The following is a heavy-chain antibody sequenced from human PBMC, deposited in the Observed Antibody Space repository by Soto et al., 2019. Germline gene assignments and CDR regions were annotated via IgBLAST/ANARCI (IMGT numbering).Heavy chain of an antibody. CDR2: IYHSGST. CDR1: GGSISSSNW. D-gene: IGHD6-19*01. CDR3: ARERRLSSGWYPYNWFDP. Sequence: SETLSLTCAVSGGSISSSNWWSWVRQPPGKGLEWIGEIYHSGSTNYNPSLKSRVTISVDKSKNQFSLKLSSVTAADTAVYYCARERRLSSGWYPYNWFDPWGQGTLVTVSS. V-gene: IGHV4-4*02. J-gene: IGHJ5*02.